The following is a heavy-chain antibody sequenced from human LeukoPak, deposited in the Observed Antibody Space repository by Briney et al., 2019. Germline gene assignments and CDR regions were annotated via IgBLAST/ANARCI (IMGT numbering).Heavy chain of an antibody. D-gene: IGHD1-14*01. CDR1: GFTFSSYA. CDR3: AKASVPPDYYFDY. CDR2: ISGSGGST. Sequence: GGSLRLSCAASGFTFSSYAMSWVSQAPGKGLEWVSAISGSGGSTYYADSVKGRFTISRDNSKNTLYLQMNSLRAEDTAVYYCAKASVPPDYYFDYWGQGTLVTVSS. V-gene: IGHV3-23*01. J-gene: IGHJ4*02.